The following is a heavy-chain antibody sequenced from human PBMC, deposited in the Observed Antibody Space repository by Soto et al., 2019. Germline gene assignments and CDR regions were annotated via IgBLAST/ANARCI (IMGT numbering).Heavy chain of an antibody. J-gene: IGHJ4*02. Sequence: EVQLVESGGGLVQPGGSLRLSCVASGFTFSRYWMHWVRQAPGKGLVWVSRISSDGATTNYADSVEGRFTISRDNARNTLYLQVNSLRAEDTAVYYCARAYWAQVDHWGQGTLVTVSS. D-gene: IGHD2-8*02. V-gene: IGHV3-74*01. CDR3: ARAYWAQVDH. CDR2: ISSDGATT. CDR1: GFTFSRYW.